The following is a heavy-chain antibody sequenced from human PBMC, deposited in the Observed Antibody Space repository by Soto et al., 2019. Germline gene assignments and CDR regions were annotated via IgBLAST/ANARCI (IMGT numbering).Heavy chain of an antibody. CDR1: GYIMTTYG. V-gene: IGHV1-18*01. Sequence: QVQLVQSGTEVKKPGASVKVSCKASGYIMTTYGVSWVRQAPGQGLEWVGWISAYNDHTNYAQKVQGRVTMTTDTSTSTAYMELRSLRSDDTAVYDCARGTYFDYWGQGTLVTVSS. J-gene: IGHJ4*02. D-gene: IGHD1-1*01. CDR3: ARGTYFDY. CDR2: ISAYNDHT.